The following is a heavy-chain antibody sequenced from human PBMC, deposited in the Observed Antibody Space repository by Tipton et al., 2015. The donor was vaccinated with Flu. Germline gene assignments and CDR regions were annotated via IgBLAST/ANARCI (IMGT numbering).Heavy chain of an antibody. Sequence: LRLSCAVYGGSFSGYYWSWIRQPPGKGLEWIGEINHSGSTNYNPSLKSRVTISVDTSKNQFSLQLSSVTAADTAVYYCARVGRELLNAFDIWGQGTMVTVSS. CDR1: GGSFSGYY. J-gene: IGHJ3*02. CDR2: INHSGST. D-gene: IGHD1-26*01. CDR3: ARVGRELLNAFDI. V-gene: IGHV4-34*01.